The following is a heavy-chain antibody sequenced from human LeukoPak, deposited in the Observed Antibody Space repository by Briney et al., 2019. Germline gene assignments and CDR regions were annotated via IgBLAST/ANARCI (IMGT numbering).Heavy chain of an antibody. J-gene: IGHJ5*02. CDR2: IHSNGGA. Sequence: SETLSLTCTVSGGSISNYYWSWIRQPPGKGLEWIGFIHSNGGANYNASLNSRATISRDTSRGQVSLKLTSVTAADTAVYYCASSNLGSLGQFDPWGQGTLVTVSS. V-gene: IGHV4-59*01. CDR3: ASSNLGSLGQFDP. CDR1: GGSISNYY. D-gene: IGHD3-10*01.